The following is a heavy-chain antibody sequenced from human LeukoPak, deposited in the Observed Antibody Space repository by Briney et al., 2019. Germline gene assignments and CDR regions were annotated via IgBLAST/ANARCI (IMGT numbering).Heavy chain of an antibody. D-gene: IGHD2-2*02. J-gene: IGHJ6*03. CDR1: GCSISSYY. Sequence: SETLSLTCTVSGCSISSYYWSWIRQPPGKGLEWIGYIYYSGSTNYNPSLKSRVTISVDTSKNQFSLKLSSVTAADTAVYYCARESPPRYCSSTSCYTNYYYYMDVWGKGTTVTVSS. CDR2: IYYSGST. CDR3: ARESPPRYCSSTSCYTNYYYYMDV. V-gene: IGHV4-59*01.